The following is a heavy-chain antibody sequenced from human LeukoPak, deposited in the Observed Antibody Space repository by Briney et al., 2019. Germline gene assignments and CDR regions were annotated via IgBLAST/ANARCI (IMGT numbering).Heavy chain of an antibody. D-gene: IGHD1-26*01. CDR3: ARHSKTPLYSGSYEPDY. V-gene: IGHV5-51*01. CDR2: IYPGDSDT. Sequence: GESLKISCKASGYSFVSHWIVWVRQMPGKGLEWLGIIYPGDSDTRYSPSFQGQVTISADKSISTAYLQWSSLKASDTAMYYCARHSKTPLYSGSYEPDYWGQGTLVTVSS. J-gene: IGHJ4*02. CDR1: GYSFVSHW.